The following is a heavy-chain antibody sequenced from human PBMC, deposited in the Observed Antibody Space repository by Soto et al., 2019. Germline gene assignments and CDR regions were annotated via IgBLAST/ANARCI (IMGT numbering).Heavy chain of an antibody. Sequence: ASVKVSCKASGYTFTSYYLHWVRQAPGQGLEWMGIINPSGGSTSYAQKFQGRVTMTRDTSTSTVYMELSSLRSEDTAVYYCAMGFGEFTYYYYMDVWGKGTTVTVSS. V-gene: IGHV1-46*03. CDR1: GYTFTSYY. CDR2: INPSGGST. D-gene: IGHD3-10*01. J-gene: IGHJ6*03. CDR3: AMGFGEFTYYYYMDV.